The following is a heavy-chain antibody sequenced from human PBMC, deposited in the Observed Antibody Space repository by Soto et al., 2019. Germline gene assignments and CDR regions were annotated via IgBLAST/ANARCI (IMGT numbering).Heavy chain of an antibody. Sequence: ASVKVSCKASGYTFTSYYMHWVRQAPGQGLEWMGIINPSGGSTSYAQKFQGRVTMTRDTSTSTVYMELSSLRSEDTAVYYCARVPHPGFGEHDNWFEPWGQGTLVT. V-gene: IGHV1-46*01. CDR2: INPSGGST. D-gene: IGHD3-10*01. CDR1: GYTFTSYY. J-gene: IGHJ5*02. CDR3: ARVPHPGFGEHDNWFEP.